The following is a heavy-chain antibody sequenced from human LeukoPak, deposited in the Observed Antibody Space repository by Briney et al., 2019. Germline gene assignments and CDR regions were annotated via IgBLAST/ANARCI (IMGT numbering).Heavy chain of an antibody. D-gene: IGHD2/OR15-2a*01. J-gene: IGHJ3*02. CDR1: GGPFSGYY. V-gene: IGHV4-34*01. Sequence: PSETLSLTCAVYGGPFSGYYWSWIRQPPGKGLEWIGEINHSGSTNYNPSLKSRVTISVDTSKNQFSLKLSSVTAADTAVYYCVRGFRPRAFDIWGQGTMVTVSS. CDR2: INHSGST. CDR3: VRGFRPRAFDI.